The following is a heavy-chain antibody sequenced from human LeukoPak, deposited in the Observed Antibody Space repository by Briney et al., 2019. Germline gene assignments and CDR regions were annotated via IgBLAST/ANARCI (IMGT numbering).Heavy chain of an antibody. CDR3: ARRGSAYDY. V-gene: IGHV3-64*02. Sequence: GGSLRLSCAPSGFTFSDYPMHWVRPAPERGQEYVSAISSSGGSTYYADSVKGRFTISRDNSKNTVYLQVGSLRAEDMAVYYCARRGSAYDYWGQGTLVTVSS. D-gene: IGHD3-10*01. CDR2: ISSSGGST. J-gene: IGHJ4*02. CDR1: GFTFSDYP.